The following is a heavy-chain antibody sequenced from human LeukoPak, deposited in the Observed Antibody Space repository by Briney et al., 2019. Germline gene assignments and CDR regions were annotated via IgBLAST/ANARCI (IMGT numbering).Heavy chain of an antibody. Sequence: PSETLSLTCTVSGGSISSGGYYWSWIRQHPGKGLEWIGYIYYSGSTNYNPSLKSRVTISVDTSKNQFSLKLSSVTAADTAVYYCARRAIFGVVFDYWGQGTLVTVSS. V-gene: IGHV4-61*08. CDR2: IYYSGST. CDR3: ARRAIFGVVFDY. D-gene: IGHD3-3*01. CDR1: GGSISSGGYY. J-gene: IGHJ4*02.